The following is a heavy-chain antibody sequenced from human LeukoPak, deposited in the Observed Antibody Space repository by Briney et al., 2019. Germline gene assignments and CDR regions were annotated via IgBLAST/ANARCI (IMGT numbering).Heavy chain of an antibody. CDR3: ASSGEATVTDAEYFQH. CDR1: GYTFTGYY. Sequence: GASVKVSCKASGYTFTGYYMHWVRQAPGQGLEWVGRINPNSGGTNYAQKFRGRVTMTRDTSISTAYMELSRLRSADTAVYYCASSGEATVTDAEYFQHWGQGTLVTVSS. V-gene: IGHV1-2*06. D-gene: IGHD4-17*01. CDR2: INPNSGGT. J-gene: IGHJ1*01.